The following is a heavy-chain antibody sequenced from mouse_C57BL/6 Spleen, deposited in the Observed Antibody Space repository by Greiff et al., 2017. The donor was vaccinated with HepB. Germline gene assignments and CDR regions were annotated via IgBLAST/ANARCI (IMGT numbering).Heavy chain of an antibody. V-gene: IGHV1-59*01. Sequence: QVQLKQPGAELVRPGTSVKLSCKASGYTFTSYWMHWVKQRPGQGLEWIGVIDPSDSYTNYNQKFKGKATLTVDTSSSTAYMQLSSLTSEDSAVYYCARGDGYSAWFAYWGQGTLVTVSA. CDR2: IDPSDSYT. D-gene: IGHD2-3*01. CDR1: GYTFTSYW. J-gene: IGHJ3*01. CDR3: ARGDGYSAWFAY.